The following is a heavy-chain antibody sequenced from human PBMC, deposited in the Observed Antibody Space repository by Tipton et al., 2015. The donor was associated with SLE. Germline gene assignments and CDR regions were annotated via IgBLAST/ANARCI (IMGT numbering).Heavy chain of an antibody. CDR3: ARDPYGSGSGYYGMDV. D-gene: IGHD3-10*01. Sequence: GSLRLSCAASAFSFTDYSMSWIRQAPGKGLEWVSVIYSGGSTYYADSVKGRFTISRDNSKNTLYLQMNSLRAEDTAVYYCARDPYGSGSGYYGMDVWGQGTTVTVSS. V-gene: IGHV3-53*05. CDR1: AFSFTDYS. CDR2: IYSGGST. J-gene: IGHJ6*02.